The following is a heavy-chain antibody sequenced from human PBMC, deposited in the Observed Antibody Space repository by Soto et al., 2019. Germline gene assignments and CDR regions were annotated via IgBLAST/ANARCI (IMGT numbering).Heavy chain of an antibody. J-gene: IGHJ4*02. D-gene: IGHD3-10*01. CDR1: GGSIGSYH. CDR2: VYYTGTT. V-gene: IGHV4-59*12. CDR3: ARGVVRRVIIQYTSFFDY. Sequence: PSETLSLTCTVSGGSIGSYHWSWVRQPPGKGLEWIASVYYTGTTNYNPSLGSRVTISIDISKNQFSLKLSSVTAADTAVYYCARGVVRRVIIQYTSFFDYWGLGTPVTVSS.